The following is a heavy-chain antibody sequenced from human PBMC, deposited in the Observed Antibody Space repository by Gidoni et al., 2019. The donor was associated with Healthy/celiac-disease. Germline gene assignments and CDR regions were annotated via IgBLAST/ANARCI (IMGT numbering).Heavy chain of an antibody. CDR1: GYTLTELS. Sequence: QVQLVQSGAEVKKPGASVKVSCKVSGYTLTELSMHWVRQAPGKGLEWMGGFDPEDGETIYAQKFQGRVTMTEDTSTDTAYMELSSLRSEDTAVYYCATSLRFLEWLSRWDDYWGQGTLVTVSS. CDR3: ATSLRFLEWLSRWDDY. V-gene: IGHV1-24*01. CDR2: FDPEDGET. J-gene: IGHJ4*02. D-gene: IGHD3-3*01.